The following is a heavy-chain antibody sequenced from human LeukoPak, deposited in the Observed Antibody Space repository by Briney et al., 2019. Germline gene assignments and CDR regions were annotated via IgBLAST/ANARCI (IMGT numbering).Heavy chain of an antibody. CDR3: ARDYSSSSGLDY. CDR1: GFTFSSYA. CDR2: ISYDGSNK. V-gene: IGHV3-30*04. J-gene: IGHJ4*02. Sequence: PGRSLRLSCAASGFTFSSYAMHWVRQAPGKGLEWVAVISYDGSNKYYADSVKGRFTISRDNSKNTLYLQMNSLRVEDTAVYYCARDYSSSSGLDYWGQGSLVTVSA. D-gene: IGHD6-6*01.